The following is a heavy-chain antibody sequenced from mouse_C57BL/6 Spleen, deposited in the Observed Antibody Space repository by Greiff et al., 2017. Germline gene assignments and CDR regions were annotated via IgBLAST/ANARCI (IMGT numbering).Heavy chain of an antibody. CDR2: IDPSDSYT. V-gene: IGHV1-50*01. J-gene: IGHJ2*01. D-gene: IGHD1-1*01. Sequence: QVQLQQPGAELVKPGASVKLSCKASGYTFTSYWMQWVKQRPGQGLEWIGEIDPSDSYTNYNQKFKGKATLTVDTSSSTAYMQLSSLTSEGSAVYYCASRLLYGYWGQGTTLTVSS. CDR1: GYTFTSYW. CDR3: ASRLLYGY.